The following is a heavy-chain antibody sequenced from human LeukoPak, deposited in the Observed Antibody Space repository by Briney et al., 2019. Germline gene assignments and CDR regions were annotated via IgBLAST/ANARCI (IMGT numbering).Heavy chain of an antibody. J-gene: IGHJ4*02. CDR2: INHSGST. V-gene: IGHV4-34*01. Sequence: SETLSLTCAVYGGSFSGYYWSWIRQPPGKGLEWIGEINHSGSTNYNPSRKSRVTISVDTSKNQFSLKLSSVTAADTAVYYCARGVARSSKSHFSYYFDYWGQGTLVTVSS. CDR1: GGSFSGYY. CDR3: ARGVARSSKSHFSYYFDY. D-gene: IGHD6-6*01.